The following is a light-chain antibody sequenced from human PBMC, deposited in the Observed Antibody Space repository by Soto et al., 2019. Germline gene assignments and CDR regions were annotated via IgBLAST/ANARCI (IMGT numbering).Light chain of an antibody. CDR1: QSVSSY. CDR2: DAS. Sequence: IVLTQSPAIRSLSPGERATLSCRASQSVSSYLLWYQQKPGQTPRLLIYDASNRATGIPARFSGGGSETDFTLTISSLEPEDLAVYYCQHSMNCPLTFGQGTRLEI. V-gene: IGKV3-11*01. CDR3: QHSMNCPLT. J-gene: IGKJ5*01.